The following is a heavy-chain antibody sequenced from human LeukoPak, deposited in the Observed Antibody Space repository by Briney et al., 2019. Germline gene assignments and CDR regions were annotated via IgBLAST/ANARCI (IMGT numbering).Heavy chain of an antibody. CDR1: GFTFSSYE. CDR2: ISTSSSYI. D-gene: IGHD1-26*01. CDR3: GMGGSYTLPYYYYYMDV. V-gene: IGHV3-21*04. J-gene: IGHJ6*03. Sequence: GGSLRLSCAASGFTFSSYEMNWVRQAPGKGLEWVSFISTSSSYIYYADSVKGRFTISRDNAKNSLYLQMNSLRAEDTAVYYCGMGGSYTLPYYYYYMDVWGKGTTVTISS.